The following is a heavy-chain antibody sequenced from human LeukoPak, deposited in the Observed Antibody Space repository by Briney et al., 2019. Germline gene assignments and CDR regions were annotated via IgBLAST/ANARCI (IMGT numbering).Heavy chain of an antibody. CDR3: ARGGDYVWGSYRYSNWFDP. CDR2: ISDSGST. CDR1: GGSISSYY. V-gene: IGHV4-59*12. Sequence: SETLSLTCAVSGGSISSYYWSWIRQPPGKGLEWIGYISDSGSTNYNPSLKSRVTISIDTSKYQFSLKLSSVTAADTAVYYCARGGDYVWGSYRYSNWFDPWGQGTLVTVSS. J-gene: IGHJ5*02. D-gene: IGHD3-16*02.